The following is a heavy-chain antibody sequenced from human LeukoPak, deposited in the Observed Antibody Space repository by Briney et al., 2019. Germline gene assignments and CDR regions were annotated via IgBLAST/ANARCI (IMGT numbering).Heavy chain of an antibody. Sequence: PGASVKVSCKASGYTFTTYDINWVRQATGQGLEWMGWMNPNSGNTGYAQKSQGRVTMTRNTSISTAYVELSSLRSEDTAVYYCARGPNKSDGGNSGSAWFDPWGQGTLVTVSS. V-gene: IGHV1-8*01. CDR3: ARGPNKSDGGNSGSAWFDP. CDR2: MNPNSGNT. D-gene: IGHD4-23*01. J-gene: IGHJ5*02. CDR1: GYTFTTYD.